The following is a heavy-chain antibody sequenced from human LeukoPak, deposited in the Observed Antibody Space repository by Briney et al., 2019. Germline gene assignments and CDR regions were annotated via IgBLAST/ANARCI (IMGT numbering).Heavy chain of an antibody. V-gene: IGHV4-4*02. CDR1: GGSISSGYW. D-gene: IGHD3-16*01. Sequence: PSGTLSLTCTVSGGSISSGYWEAWVRQPRGRGLGWIGDIYHIAITDYPPSLNPPFTISLAKSKNQSSLPLSSVTAADPPVYHCASLTATYDRRPLVAFDIWREGRMVTASS. CDR2: IYHIAIT. CDR3: ASLTATYDRRPLVAFDI. J-gene: IGHJ3*02.